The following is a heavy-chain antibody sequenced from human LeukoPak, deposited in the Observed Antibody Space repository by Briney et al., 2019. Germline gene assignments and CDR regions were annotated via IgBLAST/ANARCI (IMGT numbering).Heavy chain of an antibody. J-gene: IGHJ6*03. CDR1: GYTCTSYG. Sequence: ASVKVSFTASGYTCTSYGISWVRQAPGQGLEWMGWSSAYNGNTNYAQKLQGRVTMTTDTSTSTAYMELRSLRSDDTAVYYCARRVELGYYYYYYMDVWGKGTMVTVSS. D-gene: IGHD1-7*01. V-gene: IGHV1-18*01. CDR3: ARRVELGYYYYYYMDV. CDR2: SSAYNGNT.